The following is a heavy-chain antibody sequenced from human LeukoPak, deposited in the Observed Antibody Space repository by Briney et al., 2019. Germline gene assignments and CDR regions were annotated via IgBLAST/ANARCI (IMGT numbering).Heavy chain of an antibody. CDR1: RGSISSTTHY. J-gene: IGHJ4*02. D-gene: IGHD2-8*02. V-gene: IGHV4-39*01. CDR3: ARRALVGAYFDI. CDR2: IYYSGST. Sequence: SETLSLTCSGSRGSISSTTHYWGWIRQPPGKGLEWIANIYYSGSTYYNPSLKSRATISIDTSKDQFSLKLTSVSAADTAVYYCARRALVGAYFDIWGQGVLVTVSS.